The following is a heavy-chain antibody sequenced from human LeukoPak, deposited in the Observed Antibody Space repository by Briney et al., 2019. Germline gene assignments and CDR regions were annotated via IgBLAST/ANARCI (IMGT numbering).Heavy chain of an antibody. CDR2: IWYDGSNK. CDR1: GFTFSSYG. CDR3: ARDHARGSYYFDY. V-gene: IGHV3-33*01. Sequence: GGSLRLSCAASGFTFSSYGMHWVRQAPGKGLEWVAVIWYDGSNKYYADSVKGRFTISRDNSKNTLYLQMNSLRAEDTAVYYCARDHARGSYYFDYWGQGTLVTVSS. J-gene: IGHJ4*02. D-gene: IGHD3-10*01.